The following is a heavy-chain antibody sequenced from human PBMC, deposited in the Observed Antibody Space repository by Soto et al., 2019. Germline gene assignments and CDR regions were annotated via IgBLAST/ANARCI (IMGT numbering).Heavy chain of an antibody. J-gene: IGHJ6*02. CDR1: GGSIGSYY. CDR3: ARQQEVPGVVVRCHYWCMDV. D-gene: IGHD3-10*01. V-gene: IGHV4-59*08. CDR2: VYYTAGTT. Sequence: QVQLQESGPGLVKPSETLSLTCTVSGGSIGSYYWSWIRQPPGKGMEWIGYVYYTAGTTSYNPSRESRVTISVDTSKNHFSLKLSSVTAADTAVYYCARQQEVPGVVVRCHYWCMDVWGRWTTVTVSS.